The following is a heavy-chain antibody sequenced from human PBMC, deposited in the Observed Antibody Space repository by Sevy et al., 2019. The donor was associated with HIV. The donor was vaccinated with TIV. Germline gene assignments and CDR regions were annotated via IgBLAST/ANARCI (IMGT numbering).Heavy chain of an antibody. CDR3: AKGSNRVAGPLIYYYYYYMDV. D-gene: IGHD6-19*01. V-gene: IGHV3-23*01. CDR1: GFTFSSYA. CDR2: ISGSGGST. J-gene: IGHJ6*03. Sequence: WGSLRLSCAASGFTFSSYAMSWVRQAPGKGLEWVSAISGSGGSTYYADSVKGRFTISRDNSKNTLYLQMNSLRAEETAVYYCAKGSNRVAGPLIYYYYYYMDVWGKGTTVTVSS.